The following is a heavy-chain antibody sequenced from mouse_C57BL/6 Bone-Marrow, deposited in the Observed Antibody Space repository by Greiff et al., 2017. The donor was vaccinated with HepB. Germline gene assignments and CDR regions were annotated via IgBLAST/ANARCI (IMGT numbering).Heavy chain of an antibody. D-gene: IGHD2-1*01. Sequence: QVQLQQSGTDLVKPGASVKLSCKASGYTFTSYWMHWVKQRPGQGLEWIGNINPSNGGTNYNEKFKSKATLTVDKSSSTAYMQLSSLTSEDSAVYYCARFHLLWQGFDYWGQGTTLTVSS. CDR1: GYTFTSYW. V-gene: IGHV1-53*01. CDR3: ARFHLLWQGFDY. J-gene: IGHJ2*01. CDR2: INPSNGGT.